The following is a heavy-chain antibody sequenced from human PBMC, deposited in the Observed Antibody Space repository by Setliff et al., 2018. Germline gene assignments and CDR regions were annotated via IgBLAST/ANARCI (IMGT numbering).Heavy chain of an antibody. D-gene: IGHD2-2*01. CDR2: IYTSGST. CDR3: ARGEGCNDGICLYQFDF. V-gene: IGHV4-38-2*02. Sequence: PSETLSLTCTVSGYSISSGYYWGWIRQPPGKGLEWIGRIYTSGSTNYNPSLKSRVTMSVDTSKNQFSLKLSSVTAADTAVYYCARGEGCNDGICLYQFDFWGQGTLVTVSS. J-gene: IGHJ4*02. CDR1: GYSISSGYY.